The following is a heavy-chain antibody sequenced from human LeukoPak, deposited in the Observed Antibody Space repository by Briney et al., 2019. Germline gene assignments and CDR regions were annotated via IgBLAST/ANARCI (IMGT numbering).Heavy chain of an antibody. V-gene: IGHV1-69*01. CDR1: GGTFSIYA. CDR3: ARDSMYYDFWSGPY. CDR2: IIPIFGTA. J-gene: IGHJ4*02. D-gene: IGHD3-3*01. Sequence: SVKVSCKASGGTFSIYAISWVRQAPGQGLEWMGGIIPIFGTANYAQKFQGRVTITADESTSTAYMELSSLRSEDTAVYYCARDSMYYDFWSGPYWGQGTLVTVSS.